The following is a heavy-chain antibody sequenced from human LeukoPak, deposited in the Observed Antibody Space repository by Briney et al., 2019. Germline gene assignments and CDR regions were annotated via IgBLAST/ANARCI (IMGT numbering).Heavy chain of an antibody. CDR1: GGSISSSSYY. CDR3: ASLARGRDTAMVQY. CDR2: IYYSGST. V-gene: IGHV4-39*01. D-gene: IGHD5-18*01. J-gene: IGHJ4*02. Sequence: ASETLSLTCTVSGGSISSSSYYWGWIRQPPGKGLEWIVSIYYSGSTYYNPSLKSRVTISVYTSKNQFSLKLSSVTAADTAVYYCASLARGRDTAMVQYWGQGTLVTVSS.